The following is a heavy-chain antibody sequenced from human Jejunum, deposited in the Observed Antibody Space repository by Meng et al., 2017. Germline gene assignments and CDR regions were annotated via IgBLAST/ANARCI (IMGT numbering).Heavy chain of an antibody. CDR3: ARSRGGDSFDS. CDR2: ITFRSTYM. Sequence: GESLKISCAASDFTFSDYNMNWVRQAPGKGLEWVSSITFRSTYMNYADSVKGRFTISRDNAGNSLYLLMNSLRAEDTAMYYCARSRGGDSFDSWGQGTLVTVSS. V-gene: IGHV3-21*06. J-gene: IGHJ4*02. CDR1: DFTFSDYN. D-gene: IGHD2-21*02.